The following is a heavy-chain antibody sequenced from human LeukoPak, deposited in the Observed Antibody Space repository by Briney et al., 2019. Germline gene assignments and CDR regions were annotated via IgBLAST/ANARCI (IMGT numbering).Heavy chain of an antibody. CDR3: ARVWGLSGGY. CDR2: INPNSGGT. CDR1: GYTSTGYY. J-gene: IGHJ3*01. Sequence: ASVKVSCKASGYTSTGYYMHWVRQAPGQGLEWMGWINPNSGGTNCAQKFQARVTMTRDTSISTAYMELSRLRCDDTAVYYCARVWGLSGGYWGQGTMVTVSS. D-gene: IGHD3-10*01. V-gene: IGHV1-2*02.